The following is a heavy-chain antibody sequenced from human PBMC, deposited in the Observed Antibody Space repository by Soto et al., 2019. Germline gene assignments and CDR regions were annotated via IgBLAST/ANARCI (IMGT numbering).Heavy chain of an antibody. Sequence: ASVKVSCKVSGYTFTIYTLHWVRQAPGQRLEWMGWINAGNGNTKNSQRFQGRVSFTRDTSATTVSMELSSLRSEDTAVYYCARGGGSSVFDYWGQGALVTVSS. V-gene: IGHV1-3*01. CDR2: INAGNGNT. J-gene: IGHJ4*02. CDR1: GYTFTIYT. D-gene: IGHD1-26*01. CDR3: ARGGGSSVFDY.